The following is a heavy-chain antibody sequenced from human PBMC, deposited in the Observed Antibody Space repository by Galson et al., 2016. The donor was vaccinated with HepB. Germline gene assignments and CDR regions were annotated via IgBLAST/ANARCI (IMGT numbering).Heavy chain of an antibody. CDR3: GREVKYSSSWIDP. V-gene: IGHV1-69*06. J-gene: IGHJ5*02. Sequence: SVKVSCKASGGTFSTYAISWVRQAPGQGLEWMGGIIPIFGTANYAQKFQGRVTIIADKSTGTAYMELSSLRSEDTAVYYCGREVKYSSSWIDPWGQGTLVTVSS. CDR1: GGTFSTYA. D-gene: IGHD6-13*01. CDR2: IIPIFGTA.